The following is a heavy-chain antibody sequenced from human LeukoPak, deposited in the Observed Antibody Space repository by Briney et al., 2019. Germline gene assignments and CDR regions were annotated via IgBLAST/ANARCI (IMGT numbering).Heavy chain of an antibody. CDR1: GFTFSNYW. J-gene: IGHJ4*02. Sequence: GGSRRLSCAASGFTFSNYWMSWVRQAPGKGQEWVAYIKHDGSEKYYVYSVKGRFTISRDNATNSLYLQMNSLRAEDTSVYYCAREICYAGFNYWGQGTLVTVSS. CDR3: AREICYAGFNY. CDR2: IKHDGSEK. V-gene: IGHV3-7*01. D-gene: IGHD2-2*01.